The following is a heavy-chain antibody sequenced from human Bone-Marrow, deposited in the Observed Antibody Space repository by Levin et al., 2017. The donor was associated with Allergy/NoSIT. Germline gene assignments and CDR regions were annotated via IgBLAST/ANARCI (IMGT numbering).Heavy chain of an antibody. V-gene: IGHV4-59*11. CDR1: GGSISSHY. D-gene: IGHD2-21*01. J-gene: IGHJ6*02. Sequence: PSETLSLTCTVSGGSISSHYWSWIRQPPGKGLEWIGYIYYNGNTNYNPSLKSRVTISVDTSKNQFSLQLSSVTAADTAVYYSAGTTCRGYCGGPNCCGGMVVWGQGTTVTVSS. CDR2: IYYNGNT. CDR3: AGTTCRGYCGGPNCCGGMVV.